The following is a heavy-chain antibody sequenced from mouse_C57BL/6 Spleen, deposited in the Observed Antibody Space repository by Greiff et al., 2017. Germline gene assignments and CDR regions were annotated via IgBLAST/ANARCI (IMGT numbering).Heavy chain of an antibody. CDR1: GYAFSSSW. V-gene: IGHV1-82*01. CDR3: ARWTTGFDY. D-gene: IGHD5-5*01. J-gene: IGHJ2*01. CDR2: IYPGDGDT. Sequence: QVQLQQSGPELVKPGASVKISCKASGYAFSSSWMNWVKQRPGTGLEWIGRIYPGDGDTNYNGKFKGKATLTADKSSSTAYMQLSSLTSEDSAVYFCARWTTGFDYWGQGTTLTVSS.